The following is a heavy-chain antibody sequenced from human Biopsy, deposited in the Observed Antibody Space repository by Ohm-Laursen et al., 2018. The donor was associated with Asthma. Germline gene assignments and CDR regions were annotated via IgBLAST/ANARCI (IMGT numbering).Heavy chain of an antibody. J-gene: IGHJ5*02. CDR2: IIPIFGPT. D-gene: IGHD3-22*01. CDR1: GGTFSSNS. Sequence: VKISCKASGGTFSSNSINWVRQAPGQGLEWMGRIIPIFGPTNYAQKFQGRVTISADDSTSTAYMELSSLRSEDTAVYYCARADRYYYDSSGYTEWFDPWGQGTLVTVSS. V-gene: IGHV1-69*13. CDR3: ARADRYYYDSSGYTEWFDP.